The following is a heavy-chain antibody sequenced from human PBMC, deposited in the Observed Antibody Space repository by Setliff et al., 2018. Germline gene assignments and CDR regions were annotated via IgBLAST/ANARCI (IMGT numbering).Heavy chain of an antibody. Sequence: PGESLKISCKSSGYTFTNYWIGWVRQMPGKGLEWMGIIHPDDSDTRYSPSFQGQVTISADKSISTAYLQWSSLKASDTAMYYCARRPGYSSGPFDYWGQGTLVTVSS. CDR3: ARRPGYSSGPFDY. J-gene: IGHJ4*02. CDR1: GYTFTNYW. CDR2: IHPDDSDT. V-gene: IGHV5-51*01. D-gene: IGHD6-19*01.